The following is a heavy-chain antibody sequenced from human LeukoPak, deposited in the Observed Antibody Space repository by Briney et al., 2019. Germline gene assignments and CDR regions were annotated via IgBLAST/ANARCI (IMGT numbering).Heavy chain of an antibody. Sequence: PGRSLRLSCAASGFTFSSYAMHWVRQAPGKGLEWVAVISYDGSNKYYADSVKGRFTISRDNSKNTLYLQMNSLRAEDTAVYYCARDPFTSRITLILVAYFDNWGQGTLVTVSS. V-gene: IGHV3-30*01. CDR3: ARDPFTSRITLILVAYFDN. J-gene: IGHJ4*02. CDR1: GFTFSSYA. D-gene: IGHD3-22*01. CDR2: ISYDGSNK.